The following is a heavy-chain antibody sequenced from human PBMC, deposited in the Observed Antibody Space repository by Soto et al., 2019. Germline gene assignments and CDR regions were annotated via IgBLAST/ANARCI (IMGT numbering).Heavy chain of an antibody. J-gene: IGHJ4*02. V-gene: IGHV4-59*08. CDR3: ARHGYNWNDDY. CDR2: IYYSGST. Sequence: SETLSLTCTVSGGSISSYYWSWIRQPPGKGLEWIGYIYYSGSTNYNPSLKSRVTISVDTSKNQFSLKLSSVTAADTAVYYCARHGYNWNDDYWGQGNLVTVSS. CDR1: GGSISSYY. D-gene: IGHD1-20*01.